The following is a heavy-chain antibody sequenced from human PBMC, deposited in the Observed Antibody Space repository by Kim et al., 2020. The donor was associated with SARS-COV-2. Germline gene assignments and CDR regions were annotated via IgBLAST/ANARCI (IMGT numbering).Heavy chain of an antibody. CDR2: ISYTGRT. CDR3: AKESYGSSGNFDY. V-gene: IGHV4-59*13. Sequence: SETLSLTCTVSGDSMTPYFWTWIRQPPGRELEYIGYISYTGRTDYNPSLRGRVTISIDTSKKQFSLKLSSVTAADTAVYYCAKESYGSSGNFDYWGQGILVTASS. CDR1: GDSMTPYF. D-gene: IGHD3-10*01. J-gene: IGHJ4*02.